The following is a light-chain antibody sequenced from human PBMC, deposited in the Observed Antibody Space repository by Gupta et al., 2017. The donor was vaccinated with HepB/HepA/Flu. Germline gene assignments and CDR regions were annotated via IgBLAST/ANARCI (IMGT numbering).Light chain of an antibody. Sequence: DIVFTQSPDTLPLSPGERATLSCRVSQSVSSDFLAWYQHKRGQAPRLLIYGASSRATGIPDRFSGSGSGTDFTLTISRLEPEDFAVYYCQHYGSEFIFGPGTKVEI. CDR3: QHYGSEFI. V-gene: IGKV3-20*01. CDR2: GAS. CDR1: QSVSSDF. J-gene: IGKJ3*01.